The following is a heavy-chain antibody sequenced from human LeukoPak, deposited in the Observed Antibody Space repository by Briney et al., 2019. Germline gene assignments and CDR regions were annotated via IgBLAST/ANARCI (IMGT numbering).Heavy chain of an antibody. CDR2: IWYDGSNK. D-gene: IGHD3-3*01. Sequence: PGGSLRLSCAASGFTFRSYGMHWVRQAPGKGLEWVAVIWYDGSNKYYVDSVKGRFTISRDNSKNMLFLQLNGLRAEDTAMYYCAKDVSRRGYYAFFDYWGQGALVTVSS. J-gene: IGHJ4*02. V-gene: IGHV3-33*06. CDR3: AKDVSRRGYYAFFDY. CDR1: GFTFRSYG.